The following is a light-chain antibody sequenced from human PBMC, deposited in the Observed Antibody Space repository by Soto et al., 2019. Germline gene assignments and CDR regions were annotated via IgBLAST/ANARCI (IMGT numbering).Light chain of an antibody. J-gene: IGLJ2*01. CDR2: DNN. CDR3: GTWDSSLSAGV. Sequence: QSALTQPRSVSGSPGQSVTISCTGTSSDVGGYNYVSWYQQHPGKAPKLLIYDNNKRPSGIPDRFSGSKSGTSATLGITGLQTGDEADYYCGTWDSSLSAGVFGGGTKVTVL. V-gene: IGLV1-51*01. CDR1: SSDVGGYNY.